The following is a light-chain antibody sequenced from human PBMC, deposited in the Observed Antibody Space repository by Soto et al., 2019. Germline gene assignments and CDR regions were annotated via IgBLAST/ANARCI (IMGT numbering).Light chain of an antibody. V-gene: IGKV1-39*01. CDR2: AAS. Sequence: DFQLTQSPSSLSASVGDRVTITCRASQSISNYLNWYQQRPGKAPNLLIYAASSLQSGVPSRFSGSGSGTDFTLTISRLEPEDFAVYYCQQYGSSPWTFGQGTKVEIK. CDR1: QSISNY. J-gene: IGKJ1*01. CDR3: QQYGSSPWT.